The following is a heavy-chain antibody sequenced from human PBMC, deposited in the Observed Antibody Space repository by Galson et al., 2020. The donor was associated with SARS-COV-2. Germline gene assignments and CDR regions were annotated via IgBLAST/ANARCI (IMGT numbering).Heavy chain of an antibody. Sequence: HGESLKISCKGSGYSFTSYWIIWVRQMPGKGLEWMGTIDPSDSYTNYSPSFQGHVSISVDKSITTAYLQWSGLKASDTATYYCARLKTLRDPWDYWGQGSLVTVSS. CDR1: GYSFTSYW. CDR3: ARLKTLRDPWDY. J-gene: IGHJ4*02. V-gene: IGHV5-10-1*01. CDR2: IDPSDSYT.